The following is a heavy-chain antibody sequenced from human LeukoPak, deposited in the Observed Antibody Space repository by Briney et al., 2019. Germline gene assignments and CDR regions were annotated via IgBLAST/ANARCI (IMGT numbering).Heavy chain of an antibody. CDR1: GNTFTSGL. D-gene: IGHD3-22*01. CDR2: INPSGGST. Sequence: ASGKVSGEASGNTFTSGLFHGVGRGPGQGLEWMGIINPSGGSTSYAQKFQGRVTMTRDMSTSTVYMELSSLRSEDTAVYYCARGDSSGYYFDYWGQGTLVTVSS. J-gene: IGHJ4*02. V-gene: IGHV1-46*01. CDR3: ARGDSSGYYFDY.